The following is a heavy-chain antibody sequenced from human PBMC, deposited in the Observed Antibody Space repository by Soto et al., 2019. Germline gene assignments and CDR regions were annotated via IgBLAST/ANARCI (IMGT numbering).Heavy chain of an antibody. CDR2: IKSKTDGGTT. V-gene: IGHV3-15*01. CDR3: TTEVRIVGATTSGYFDY. Sequence: GGSVRLSCAASGFTFSNACMSWVLQAPWKGLEWVGRIKSKTDGGTTDYAAPVKGRFTISRDDSKNTLYLQMNSLKTEDTAVYYCTTEVRIVGATTSGYFDYWGQGTLVTVSS. CDR1: GFTFSNAC. D-gene: IGHD1-26*01. J-gene: IGHJ4*02.